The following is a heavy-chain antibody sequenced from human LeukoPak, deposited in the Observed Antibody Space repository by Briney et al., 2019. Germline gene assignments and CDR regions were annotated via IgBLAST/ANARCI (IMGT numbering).Heavy chain of an antibody. D-gene: IGHD6-13*01. CDR3: ARDSLGITAVGNF. CDR2: IYYSGNT. Sequence: SETLSLTCTVSGGSISSSSSYWGSIRQPPGKGLEWIGSIYYSGNTYYNPSLKSRVTISVDTSKNDFSLKLTSVTAADTAVYYCARDSLGITAVGNFWGQGMLVTVSS. CDR1: GGSISSSSSY. J-gene: IGHJ4*02. V-gene: IGHV4-39*07.